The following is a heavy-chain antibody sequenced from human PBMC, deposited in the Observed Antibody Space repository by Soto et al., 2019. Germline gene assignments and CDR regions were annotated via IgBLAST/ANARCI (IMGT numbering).Heavy chain of an antibody. D-gene: IGHD1-26*01. J-gene: IGHJ6*02. CDR3: AQGVGSTLQNYYFYGLDV. Sequence: QVQLVESGGGVVQPGRSLRLSCAASGFTFSNYAMHWVRQAPGKGLEWVAVISYDGSKKYYADSVKGRFTISRDNSKTTLYLQMNSLRGEDTAVYYCAQGVGSTLQNYYFYGLDVWGQGTTVTVSS. V-gene: IGHV3-30*18. CDR1: GFTFSNYA. CDR2: ISYDGSKK.